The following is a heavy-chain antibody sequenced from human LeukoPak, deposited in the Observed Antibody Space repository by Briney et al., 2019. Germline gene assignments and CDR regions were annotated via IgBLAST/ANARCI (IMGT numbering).Heavy chain of an antibody. Sequence: GGSLRLSCVVSGFSVSNNYMNWVRQAPGKGLVWVSHINSDGSNTKYADSVKGRFTISRDNAKNTLSLQMNSLRAEDTAVYYCARGSPLGGNWGQGTLVTVSS. V-gene: IGHV3-74*03. CDR3: ARGSPLGGN. J-gene: IGHJ4*02. CDR2: INSDGSNT. CDR1: GFSVSNNY.